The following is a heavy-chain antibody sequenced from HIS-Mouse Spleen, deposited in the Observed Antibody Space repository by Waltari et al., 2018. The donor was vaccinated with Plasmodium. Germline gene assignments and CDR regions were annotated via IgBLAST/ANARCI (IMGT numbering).Heavy chain of an antibody. CDR2: IDWDDDT. J-gene: IGHJ6*02. D-gene: IGHD6-6*01. V-gene: IGHV2-70*15. Sequence: QVTLRESGPALVKPTQTLTLPCTFSGFSLSTSGMCVSWIRQHPGKALEWLARIDWDDDTYYSTSLKTRLTISKHTSKNQVVLTMTNMDPVDTATYYCARTTYSSSSAKYYYYGMDVWGQGTTVTVSS. CDR3: ARTTYSSSSAKYYYYGMDV. CDR1: GFSLSTSGMC.